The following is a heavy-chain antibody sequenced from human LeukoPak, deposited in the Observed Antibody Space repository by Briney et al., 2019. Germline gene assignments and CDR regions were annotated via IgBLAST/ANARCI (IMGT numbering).Heavy chain of an antibody. V-gene: IGHV4-38-2*01. CDR3: ARHRGSSSYYYYMDV. J-gene: IGHJ6*03. CDR2: IYHSGST. Sequence: PSETLSLTCAVSGYSISSGYYWGWIRQPPGKGLEWIGSIYHSGSTYYNPSLKSRVTISVDTSKNQFSLKLSSVTAEDTAVYYCARHRGSSSYYYYMDVWGKGTTVTVSS. D-gene: IGHD6-6*01. CDR1: GYSISSGYY.